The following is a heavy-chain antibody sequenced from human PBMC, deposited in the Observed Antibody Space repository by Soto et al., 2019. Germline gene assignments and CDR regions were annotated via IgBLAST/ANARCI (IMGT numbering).Heavy chain of an antibody. Sequence: PGGSLRLSCAASGFTFSSHAMSWVRQAPGKRLEWVSAISGSGCSTYYADSVKGRFTISRDNSKNTLYLQMNSLRAQDTAAYYCEKGTTGTPVHYDGMDVWGQGTTVTVS. CDR3: EKGTTGTPVHYDGMDV. D-gene: IGHD1-1*01. J-gene: IGHJ6*02. CDR1: GFTFSSHA. CDR2: ISGSGCST. V-gene: IGHV3-23*01.